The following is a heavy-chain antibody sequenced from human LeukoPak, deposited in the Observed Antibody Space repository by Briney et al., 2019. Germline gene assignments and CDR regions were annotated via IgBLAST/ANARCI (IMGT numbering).Heavy chain of an antibody. CDR2: IYTSGST. V-gene: IGHV4-4*07. Sequence: SETLSLTCTVAGGSISSYYWSWIWQPARGGLGWVGRIYTSGSTNYNPSLKSRVTMSVDTSKNQFSLKLSSVTAADTAVYYCARVVGGSWDDAFDIWGQGTMVTVSS. CDR3: ARVVGGSWDDAFDI. J-gene: IGHJ3*02. CDR1: GGSISSYY. D-gene: IGHD2-15*01.